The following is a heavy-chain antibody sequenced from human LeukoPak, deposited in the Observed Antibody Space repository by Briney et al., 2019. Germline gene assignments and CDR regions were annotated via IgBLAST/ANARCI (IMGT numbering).Heavy chain of an antibody. CDR2: IYYSGNT. V-gene: IGHV4-39*01. D-gene: IGHD3-10*01. CDR3: ARHPFRGFSYFDY. CDR1: GGSISSSSYY. Sequence: SETLSLTCTVSGGSISSSSYYWGWIRQPPGKGLEWIGSIYYSGNTYYNPSLKSRVTISVDTSKNQFSLKLSSVTAADTAVYYCARHPFRGFSYFDYWGQGTLVTVSS. J-gene: IGHJ4*02.